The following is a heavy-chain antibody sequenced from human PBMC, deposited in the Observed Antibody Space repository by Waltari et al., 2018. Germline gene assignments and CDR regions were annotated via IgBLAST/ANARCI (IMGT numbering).Heavy chain of an antibody. Sequence: QVQLVESGGGVVQPGGSLRLSCAASGFTFSSYGMHWVRQAPGKGMEWVACIRYYGSNKYYADSVKGRFTISRYNSTNTLYLQMNSLGAEDTSVYYCAKGGHLGELSLYDYWGQGTLVTVSS. J-gene: IGHJ4*02. V-gene: IGHV3-30*02. CDR1: GFTFSSYG. CDR2: IRYYGSNK. CDR3: AKGGHLGELSLYDY. D-gene: IGHD3-16*02.